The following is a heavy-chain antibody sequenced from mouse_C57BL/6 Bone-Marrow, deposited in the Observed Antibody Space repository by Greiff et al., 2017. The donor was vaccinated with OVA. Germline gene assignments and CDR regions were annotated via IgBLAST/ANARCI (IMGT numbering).Heavy chain of an antibody. CDR2: IDPEDGET. CDR3: ALYDYDGRYAMDY. CDR1: GFNIKDYY. D-gene: IGHD1-1*01. Sequence: EVQLQQSGAELVKPGASVKLSCTASGFNIKDYYMHWVKQRTEQGLEWIGRIDPEDGETKYDPKFQGKATITADTSSNTAYLQLSSLTSEDTAVSYGALYDYDGRYAMDYWGQGTSVTVSS. J-gene: IGHJ4*01. V-gene: IGHV14-2*01.